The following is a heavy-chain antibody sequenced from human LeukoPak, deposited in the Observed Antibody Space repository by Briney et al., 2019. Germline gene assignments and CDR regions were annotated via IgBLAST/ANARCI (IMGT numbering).Heavy chain of an antibody. CDR2: IGGSDTNV. Sequence: GGSLRLSCEASGFDFNTYSMNWVRQAPGKGLEWVSYIGGSDTNVYYADSVKGRFTISRDNSKNTLNLQMNSLRAEDTAVYYCAKTIGVHYYVNAFDIWGQGTMVTVSS. V-gene: IGHV3-48*01. CDR1: GFDFNTYS. J-gene: IGHJ3*02. D-gene: IGHD3-10*02. CDR3: AKTIGVHYYVNAFDI.